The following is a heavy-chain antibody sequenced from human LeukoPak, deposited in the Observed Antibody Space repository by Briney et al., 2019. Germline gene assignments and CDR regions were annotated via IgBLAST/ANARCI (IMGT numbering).Heavy chain of an antibody. CDR1: GGSISSSTYY. Sequence: PSETLSLTCTVSGGSISSSTYYWAWIRQPPGKGLEWIGSIHYSGSTYYNPSLKSRVTISVDTSKNQFSLKLSSVTAADTAVYYCARHGGAYSFDYWGQGTLVTVSS. V-gene: IGHV4-39*01. CDR2: IHYSGST. D-gene: IGHD4-11*01. J-gene: IGHJ4*02. CDR3: ARHGGAYSFDY.